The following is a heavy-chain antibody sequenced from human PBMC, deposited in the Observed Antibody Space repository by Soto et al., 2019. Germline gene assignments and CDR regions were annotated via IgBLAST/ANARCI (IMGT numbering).Heavy chain of an antibody. V-gene: IGHV4-39*01. CDR2: IYYSGST. CDR1: GGSISSSSYY. J-gene: IGHJ4*02. Sequence: PSETLSLTCTVSGGSISSSSYYWGWIRQPPGKGLEWIGSIYYSGSTYYNPSLKSRVTISVDTSKNQFSLKLSSVTAADTAVYYCARTVGYGYGYDYWGQGTLVTVSS. CDR3: ARTVGYGYGYDY. D-gene: IGHD5-18*01.